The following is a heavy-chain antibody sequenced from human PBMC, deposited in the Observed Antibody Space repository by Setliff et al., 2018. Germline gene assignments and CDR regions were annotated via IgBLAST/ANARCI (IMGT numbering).Heavy chain of an antibody. D-gene: IGHD3-22*01. CDR2: ISHEGSTK. J-gene: IGHJ3*01. CDR1: GFTLSGYG. V-gene: IGHV3-30*03. Sequence: GGSLRLSCAASGFTLSGYGMHWVRQAPGKGLEWVAIISHEGSTKYYADSVKGRFAISRDDAKNSLFLQMNSLGVEDTALYYCARAHRYFSDTSGYFYDQGRSAFDVWGQGTMVTVSS. CDR3: ARAHRYFSDTSGYFYDQGRSAFDV.